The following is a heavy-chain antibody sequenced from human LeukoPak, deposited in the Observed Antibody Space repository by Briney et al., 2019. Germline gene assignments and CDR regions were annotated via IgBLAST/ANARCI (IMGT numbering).Heavy chain of an antibody. CDR1: GGSISSGGSS. V-gene: IGHV4-30-2*01. CDR2: IYHSGST. J-gene: IGHJ6*02. D-gene: IGHD2-2*01. CDR3: ARVSPSCSSTSCYYYGMDV. Sequence: SETLSLTCAVSGGSISSGGSSWSWIRQPPGKGLEWIGYIYHSGSTYYNPSLKSRVTISVDRSKNQLSLKLSSVTAADTAVYYCARVSPSCSSTSCYYYGMDVWGQGTTVTVSS.